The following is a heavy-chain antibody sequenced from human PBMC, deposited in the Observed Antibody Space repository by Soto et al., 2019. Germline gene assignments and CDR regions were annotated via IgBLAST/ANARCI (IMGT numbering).Heavy chain of an antibody. CDR3: ARVAAMVRGVLVY. D-gene: IGHD3-10*01. V-gene: IGHV1-46*01. CDR1: GYTFTSYY. CDR2: INPSGGST. Sequence: QVQLVQSGAEVKKPVASVKVSCKASGYTFTSYYMHWVRQAPGQGLEWMGIINPSGGSTSYAQKFQGRVTITRDTSTSTVYMELSRLRSEDTAVYYCARVAAMVRGVLVYWGQGTLVTVSS. J-gene: IGHJ4*02.